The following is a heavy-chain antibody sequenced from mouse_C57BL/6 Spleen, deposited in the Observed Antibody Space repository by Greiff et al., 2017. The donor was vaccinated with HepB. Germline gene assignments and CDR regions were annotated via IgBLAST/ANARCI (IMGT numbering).Heavy chain of an antibody. V-gene: IGHV1-22*01. CDR1: GYTFTDYN. CDR3: ARSLWDRDAMDY. CDR2: INPNNGGT. D-gene: IGHD2-14*01. J-gene: IGHJ4*01. Sequence: EVQLQQSGPELVKPGASVKMSCKASGYTFTDYNMHWVKQSHGKSLEWIGYINPNNGGTIYNQKFKGKATLTVNKSSSTAYMELRSLTSEDSAVYYCARSLWDRDAMDYWGQGTSVTVSS.